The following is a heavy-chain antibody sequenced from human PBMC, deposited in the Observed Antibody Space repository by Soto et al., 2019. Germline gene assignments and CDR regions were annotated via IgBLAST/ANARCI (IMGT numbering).Heavy chain of an antibody. J-gene: IGHJ4*02. Sequence: GVSLRLSCAASGFTFSSYAMSWVRQAPGKGLEWVSAISGSGGSTYYADSVKGRFTISRDNSKNTLYLQMNSLRAEDTAVYYCAKGLRIAVAGPFDYWVQGTLVIVSS. D-gene: IGHD6-19*01. V-gene: IGHV3-23*01. CDR2: ISGSGGST. CDR3: AKGLRIAVAGPFDY. CDR1: GFTFSSYA.